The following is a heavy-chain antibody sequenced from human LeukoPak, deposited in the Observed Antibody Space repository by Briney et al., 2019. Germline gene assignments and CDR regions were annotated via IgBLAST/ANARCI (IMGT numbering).Heavy chain of an antibody. V-gene: IGHV3-23*05. CDR3: AKGSSSSRPYYFDY. Sequence: GGSLRLSCVASGFTFSTYVMSWVRQAPGKGLEWVSAISSNSAGTYYADSVKARFTISRDNSKNTLYLEMNGLRTEDTADYYCAKGSSSSRPYYFDYWGQGILVTVSS. CDR2: ISSNSAGT. D-gene: IGHD6-6*01. J-gene: IGHJ4*02. CDR1: GFTFSTYV.